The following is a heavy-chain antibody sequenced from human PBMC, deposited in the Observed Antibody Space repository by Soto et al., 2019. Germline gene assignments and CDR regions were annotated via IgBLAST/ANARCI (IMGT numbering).Heavy chain of an antibody. V-gene: IGHV4-59*08. CDR3: AGRDCSGTNCYYLDYYYMDV. CDR1: GGSFSSYY. D-gene: IGHD2-2*01. J-gene: IGHJ6*03. Sequence: QVQLQESGPGLVRPSETLSLTCNVSGGSFSSYYWTWIRQSPGKGLEWIGYIYYSGSTDYNPSLRVRLAISIDTSKNQFSLRLNSMTAADTAVYYCAGRDCSGTNCYYLDYYYMDVWGKGTTVTVSS. CDR2: IYYSGST.